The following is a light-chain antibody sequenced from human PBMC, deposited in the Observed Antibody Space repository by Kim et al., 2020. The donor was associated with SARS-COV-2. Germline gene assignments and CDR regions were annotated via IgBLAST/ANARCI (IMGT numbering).Light chain of an antibody. CDR2: GAS. CDR1: QSVSSK. Sequence: VSAGERATLSCRASQSVSSKLAWYQQKPGQAPRLLIYGASTGATGFPARFSGSGSGTDFTLTISSLQSEDVAVYYCQQYNNWPFTFGGGTKVEIK. V-gene: IGKV3-15*01. J-gene: IGKJ4*01. CDR3: QQYNNWPFT.